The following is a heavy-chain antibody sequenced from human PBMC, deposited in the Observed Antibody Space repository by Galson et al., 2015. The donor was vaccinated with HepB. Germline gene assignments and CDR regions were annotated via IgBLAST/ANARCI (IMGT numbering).Heavy chain of an antibody. V-gene: IGHV3-23*01. CDR1: GVAFSHHA. Sequence: SLRLSCAASGVAFSHHAMSCVRQAPGKGPEWVSSIRGSGDDTKYADAVKGRFTISRDNFETMVFLQMNSLRVEDTAVYYCARDRTYHDFWRSFDLWGQGTMVAVSS. J-gene: IGHJ3*01. D-gene: IGHD3-3*01. CDR3: ARDRTYHDFWRSFDL. CDR2: IRGSGDDT.